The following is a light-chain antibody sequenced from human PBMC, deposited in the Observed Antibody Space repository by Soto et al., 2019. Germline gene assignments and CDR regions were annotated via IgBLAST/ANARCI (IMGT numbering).Light chain of an antibody. CDR2: GAS. CDR3: QQSYSTPPT. Sequence: DIQMTQSPSSLSASVGDRVTITCQASQGITNYLNWYQQKPGKAPKLLIYGASNLETGVPSRFSGSGSGTDFTLTISSLQPEDFATYYCQQSYSTPPTFGQGTKVEIK. V-gene: IGKV1-39*01. J-gene: IGKJ1*01. CDR1: QGITNY.